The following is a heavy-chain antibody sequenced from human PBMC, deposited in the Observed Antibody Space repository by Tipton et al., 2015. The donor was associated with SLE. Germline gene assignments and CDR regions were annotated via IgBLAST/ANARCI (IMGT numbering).Heavy chain of an antibody. J-gene: IGHJ4*02. CDR3: ARARFIAAAGY. CDR1: GGSFSGYY. D-gene: IGHD6-13*01. Sequence: TLSLTCAVYGGSFSGYYWSWIRQPPGKGLEWIGEINHSGSTYYNPSLMSRVTISVDTSKNQFSLKLSSVTAADTAVYYCARARFIAAAGYWGQGTLVTVSS. CDR2: INHSGST. V-gene: IGHV4-34*01.